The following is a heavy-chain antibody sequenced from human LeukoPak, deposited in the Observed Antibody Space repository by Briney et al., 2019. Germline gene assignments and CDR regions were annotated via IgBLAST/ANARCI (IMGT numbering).Heavy chain of an antibody. CDR1: GFTVSSNS. CDR3: AKGAVAGTFLFDY. D-gene: IGHD6-19*01. CDR2: IYSGGGT. V-gene: IGHV3-53*01. J-gene: IGHJ4*02. Sequence: PGGSLRLSCAASGFTVSSNSMSWVRQAPGKGLEWVSVIYSGGGTYYADSVKGRFTISRDNSKNTLYLQMNSLRAEDTAVYYCAKGAVAGTFLFDYWGQGTLVTVSS.